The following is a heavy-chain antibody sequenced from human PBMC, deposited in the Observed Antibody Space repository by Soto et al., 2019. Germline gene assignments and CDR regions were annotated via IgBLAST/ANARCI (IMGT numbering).Heavy chain of an antibody. J-gene: IGHJ1*01. Sequence: QVQVVQSGAEVKKPGSSVKISCKASGRIFSSFPTSWVRQVPGQGLEWMGGVISASGSVTYAPKFQGRVTMTAVNSAGIGYMELTSLTSADTAIYYRARVGSRDAYNYVLDQWGPGTMVTVSS. D-gene: IGHD5-18*01. CDR1: GRIFSSFP. CDR2: VISASGSV. CDR3: ARVGSRDAYNYVLDQ. V-gene: IGHV1-69*06.